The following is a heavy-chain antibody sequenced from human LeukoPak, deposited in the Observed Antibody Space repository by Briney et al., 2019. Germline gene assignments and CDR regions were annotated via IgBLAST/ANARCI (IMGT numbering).Heavy chain of an antibody. CDR1: GGSISSGGYY. CDR2: IYYSGST. CDR3: ARGGACGSGTFDY. V-gene: IGHV4-31*03. J-gene: IGHJ4*02. D-gene: IGHD3-10*01. Sequence: SETLSLTCTVSGGSISSGGYYWSWIRQHPGKGLEWIGYIYYSGSTYYNPSLKSRVTISVDTSKNQFSLMLSSVTAADTAVYYWARGGACGSGTFDYWGQGTLVPVSS.